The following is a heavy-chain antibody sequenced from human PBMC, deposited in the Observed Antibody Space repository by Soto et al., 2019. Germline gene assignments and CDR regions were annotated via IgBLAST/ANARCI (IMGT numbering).Heavy chain of an antibody. CDR1: GGSFSDAY. CDR2: VFHAGNT. J-gene: IGHJ6*02. CDR3: ARAPRELLAEGPLFLYYYYGLDV. D-gene: IGHD1-7*01. Sequence: QVHLQQWGAGLLKPSGTLSLTCAVSGGSFSDAYWSWVRQSPGRGLEWIGEVFHAGNTNYNPSLKSRVTLSADTAKNQFYLRLTSVTAADSAVYYCARAPRELLAEGPLFLYYYYGLDVWGQGTTVVVSS. V-gene: IGHV4-34*02.